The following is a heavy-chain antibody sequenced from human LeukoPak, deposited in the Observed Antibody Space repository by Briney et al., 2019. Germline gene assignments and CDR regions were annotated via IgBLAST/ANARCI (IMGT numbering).Heavy chain of an antibody. Sequence: GGSLRLSCAASGFTFSNAWMSWVRQAPGKGLEWVGRIESNTDGGTRDHAAPVKGRFTISRDDSKNTLYLQMSSLKTEDTAVYYCTTFHWGNYFDYWGQGTLVTVSS. CDR3: TTFHWGNYFDY. V-gene: IGHV3-15*04. J-gene: IGHJ4*02. CDR1: GFTFSNAW. D-gene: IGHD3-16*01. CDR2: IESNTDGGTR.